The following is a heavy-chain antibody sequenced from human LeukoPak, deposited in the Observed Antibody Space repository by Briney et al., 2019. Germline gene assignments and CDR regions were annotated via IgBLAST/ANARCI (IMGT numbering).Heavy chain of an antibody. CDR3: AKSGTTSSWSPRVKNYFDY. J-gene: IGHJ4*02. D-gene: IGHD6-13*01. Sequence: PGGSLRLSCAASGFTFSNYGMNWVRQAPGKGLEWVAVISYDGSNKHYADSVRGRFTISRDNSRYTLYLQMDSLRAEDTAVYYCAKSGTTSSWSPRVKNYFDYWGQGTLVTVSS. CDR2: ISYDGSNK. CDR1: GFTFSNYG. V-gene: IGHV3-30*18.